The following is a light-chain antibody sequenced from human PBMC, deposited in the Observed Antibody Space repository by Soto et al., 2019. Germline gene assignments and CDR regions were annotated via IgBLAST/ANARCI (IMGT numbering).Light chain of an antibody. CDR3: QQLMSYPIT. Sequence: IQLTQSPSSLSASVGDRVTITCRASQGISSYLAWYQQKPRKAPEVLIFGASTLQSGVQSRFSGSGSGTEFTLTIRSLQPEDFATYYCQQLMSYPITFGQGTRLEIK. CDR1: QGISSY. CDR2: GAS. J-gene: IGKJ5*01. V-gene: IGKV1-9*01.